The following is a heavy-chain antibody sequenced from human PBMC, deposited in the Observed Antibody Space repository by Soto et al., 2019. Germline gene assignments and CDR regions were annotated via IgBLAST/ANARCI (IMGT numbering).Heavy chain of an antibody. J-gene: IGHJ4*02. D-gene: IGHD4-17*01. Sequence: QVQLVESGGGVVQPGGSLRLSCAASGFTFSAFGMHWVRQAPGKGLEWVAVIWYDGNKKYCADSVKGRFTISRDNSKNTLYLQMHTLRAEDTALYYCARDSYGGNSWLEYWGQGTLLTVSS. CDR3: ARDSYGGNSWLEY. V-gene: IGHV3-33*01. CDR2: IWYDGNKK. CDR1: GFTFSAFG.